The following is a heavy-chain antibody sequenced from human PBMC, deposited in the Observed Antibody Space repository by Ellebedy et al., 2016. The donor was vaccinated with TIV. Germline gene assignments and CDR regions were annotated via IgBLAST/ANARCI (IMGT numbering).Heavy chain of an antibody. J-gene: IGHJ5*02. CDR2: IRQDGNEK. CDR3: ARGGAYGDYSQVSFPFDP. V-gene: IGHV3-7*04. D-gene: IGHD4-17*01. Sequence: GGSLRLSCAASGFSFRSYWMSWVRQAPGKGLEWVASIRQDGNEKDYVDSVKGRFTISRDNGKNSLDLQMNSLRAEDTALYYCARGGAYGDYSQVSFPFDPWGQGTLVAVSS. CDR1: GFSFRSYW.